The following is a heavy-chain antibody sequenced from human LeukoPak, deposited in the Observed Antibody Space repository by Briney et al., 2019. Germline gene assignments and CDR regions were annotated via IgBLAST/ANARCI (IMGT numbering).Heavy chain of an antibody. CDR2: INPNSGGT. CDR1: GYTITGYY. J-gene: IGHJ4*02. D-gene: IGHD6-13*01. V-gene: IGHV1-2*04. CDR3: ARGGQQLVHYFDY. Sequence: ASVKVSCKASGYTITGYYMHWVRQAPGQGLEWMGWINPNSGGTNYAQKFQGWVTMTRDTSISTAYMELSRLRSDDTAVYYCARGGQQLVHYFDYWGQGTLVTVSS.